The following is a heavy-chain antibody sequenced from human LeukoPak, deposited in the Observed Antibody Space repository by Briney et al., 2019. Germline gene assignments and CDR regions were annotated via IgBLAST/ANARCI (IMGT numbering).Heavy chain of an antibody. Sequence: GGSLRLSCGASGFTFSSYAMNWVRQAPGKGLEWVSVISGGGGSTYYADSVKGRFTISRDNSKNTLYLQMNSLRAEDTAVYYCAKEPITMIRGAPFDYWGQGTLVTVSS. CDR3: AKEPITMIRGAPFDY. V-gene: IGHV3-23*01. CDR1: GFTFSSYA. CDR2: ISGGGGST. D-gene: IGHD3-10*01. J-gene: IGHJ4*02.